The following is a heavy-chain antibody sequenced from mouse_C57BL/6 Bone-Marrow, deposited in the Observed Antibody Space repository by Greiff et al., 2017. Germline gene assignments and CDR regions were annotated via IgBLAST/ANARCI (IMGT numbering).Heavy chain of an antibody. J-gene: IGHJ2*01. V-gene: IGHV1-82*01. D-gene: IGHD2-2*01. CDR2: IYPGDGDT. Sequence: QVQLQQSGPELVKPGASVKISCKASGYAFSSSWMNWVKQRPGKGLEWIGRIYPGDGDTNYNGKFKGKATLTADKSSSSAYMQLSSLTSEDSAVYFCARAEAYGYDRGYWGQGTTLTVSS. CDR1: GYAFSSSW. CDR3: ARAEAYGYDRGY.